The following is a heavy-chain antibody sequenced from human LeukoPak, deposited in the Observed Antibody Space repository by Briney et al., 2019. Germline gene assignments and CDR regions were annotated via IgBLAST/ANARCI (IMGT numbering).Heavy chain of an antibody. CDR2: ISSNGGST. J-gene: IGHJ4*02. V-gene: IGHV3-64*01. CDR3: ARKVSRMLDY. Sequence: PGGSLRLSCAASGFTFSSYAMHWVRQAPGKGLEYVSAISSNGGSTYYANSVKGRFIISRDNSKNTLYLQMGSLRAEDMAVYYCARKVSRMLDYWGQGTLVTVSS. D-gene: IGHD2/OR15-2a*01. CDR1: GFTFSSYA.